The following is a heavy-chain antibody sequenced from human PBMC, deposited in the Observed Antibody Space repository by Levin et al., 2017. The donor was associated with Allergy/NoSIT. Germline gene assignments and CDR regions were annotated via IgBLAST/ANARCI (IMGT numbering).Heavy chain of an antibody. CDR2: ISGSGGST. CDR1: GFTFSSYA. CDR3: AKINYGDYAKDYFDY. J-gene: IGHJ4*02. V-gene: IGHV3-23*01. Sequence: GESLKISCAASGFTFSSYAMSWVRQAPGKGLEWVSAISGSGGSTYYADSVKGRFTISRDNSKNTLYLQMNSLRAEDTAVYYCAKINYGDYAKDYFDYWGQGTLVTVSS. D-gene: IGHD4-17*01.